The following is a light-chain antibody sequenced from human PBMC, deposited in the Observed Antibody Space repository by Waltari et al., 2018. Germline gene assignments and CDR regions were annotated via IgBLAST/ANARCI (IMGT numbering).Light chain of an antibody. CDR2: QDS. J-gene: IGLJ2*01. CDR1: KLGDKY. Sequence: SYELTQPPSVSVSPGQTASITCSGDKLGDKYACWYQQKPGQSPVLVIYQDSKRPSGIRERFSGSNSGNTATLTISGTQAMDEADYYCQAWDSSTASFGGGTKLTVL. V-gene: IGLV3-1*01. CDR3: QAWDSSTAS.